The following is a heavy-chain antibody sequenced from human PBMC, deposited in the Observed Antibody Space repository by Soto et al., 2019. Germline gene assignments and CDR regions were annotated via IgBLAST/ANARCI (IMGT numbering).Heavy chain of an antibody. CDR2: ISATTGNT. D-gene: IGHD2-21*01. CDR1: GFNFSTFT. Sequence: VRLLESGGGLVQPGGSLRLSCAASGFNFSTFTMIWVRQAPGKGLEWVSGISATTGNTYYADSVKGRFTISRDNFENTLFLQMNNLRAEDTALYYCAIESDGGYWGQGTLVTVSS. V-gene: IGHV3-23*01. J-gene: IGHJ4*02. CDR3: AIESDGGY.